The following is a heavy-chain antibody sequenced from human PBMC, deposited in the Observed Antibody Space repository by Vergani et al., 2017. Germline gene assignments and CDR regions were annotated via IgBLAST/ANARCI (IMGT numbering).Heavy chain of an antibody. CDR3: ARDRGDGGGYGMDV. D-gene: IGHD2-21*01. V-gene: IGHV3-13*01. Sequence: EVQLVESGGGLVQPGGSLRLSCAASGFTFSSYDMHWVRQATGKGLEWVSAIGTAGDTYYPGSVKGRFTISRENAKNSLYLQMNSLRAGDTAVYYCARDRGDGGGYGMDVWGQGTTVTVSS. CDR2: IGTAGDT. J-gene: IGHJ6*02. CDR1: GFTFSSYD.